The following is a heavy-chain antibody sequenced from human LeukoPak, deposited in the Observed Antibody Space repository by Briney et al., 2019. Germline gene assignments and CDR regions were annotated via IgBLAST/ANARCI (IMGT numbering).Heavy chain of an antibody. Sequence: AGGSLRLSCAASGFTFSSYAMHWVRQAPGKGLEWVAVISYDGSNKYYADSVKGRFTISRDNSKNTLYLQMNSLRAEDTAVYYCARDHVGSMIVVADNWFDPWGQGTLVTVSS. J-gene: IGHJ5*02. CDR1: GFTFSSYA. CDR2: ISYDGSNK. CDR3: ARDHVGSMIVVADNWFDP. D-gene: IGHD3-22*01. V-gene: IGHV3-30-3*01.